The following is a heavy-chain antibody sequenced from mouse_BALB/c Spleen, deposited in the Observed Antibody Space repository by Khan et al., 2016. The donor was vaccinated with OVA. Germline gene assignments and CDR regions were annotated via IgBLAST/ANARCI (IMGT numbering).Heavy chain of an antibody. CDR2: ISYSGST. CDR1: GYSITSDYA. CDR3: ARGRYRYPFAY. V-gene: IGHV3-2*02. Sequence: EVQLQESGPGLVKPSQSLSLTCTVTGYSITSDYAWNWIRQFPGNKLEWMGYISYSGSTSYNPSLKSRISITRDTSKTQFFLQLNSVTTEDTATYYCARGRYRYPFAYWGQGTLVTVSA. J-gene: IGHJ3*01. D-gene: IGHD2-14*01.